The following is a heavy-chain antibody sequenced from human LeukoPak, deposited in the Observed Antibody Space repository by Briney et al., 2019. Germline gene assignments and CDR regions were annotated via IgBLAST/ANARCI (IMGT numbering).Heavy chain of an antibody. D-gene: IGHD1-1*01. CDR2: TYYRSKWYN. J-gene: IGHJ4*02. CDR3: ARETLVQLERRGFDY. CDR1: GDSVSSNSAA. V-gene: IGHV6-1*01. Sequence: SQTLSLTCAISGDSVSSNSAAWNWIRQSPSRGLEGPGRTYYRSKWYNDYAVSVKSRITINPDTSKNQFSLQLNSVTPEDTAVYYCARETLVQLERRGFDYWGQGTLVTVSS.